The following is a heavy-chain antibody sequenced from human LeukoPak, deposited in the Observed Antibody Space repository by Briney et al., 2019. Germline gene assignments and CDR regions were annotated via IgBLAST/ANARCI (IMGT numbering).Heavy chain of an antibody. CDR1: GGSISSGSYY. Sequence: SQALSLTCTVSGGSISSGSYYWSWIRQPAGKGLEWIGRIYTSGSTSYNPSLKSRVTISVDTSKNQFSLKLSSVTAADTAVYYCAREGYSSGWYGPSGYWGQGTLVTVSS. CDR2: IYTSGST. J-gene: IGHJ4*02. CDR3: AREGYSSGWYGPSGY. V-gene: IGHV4-61*02. D-gene: IGHD6-19*01.